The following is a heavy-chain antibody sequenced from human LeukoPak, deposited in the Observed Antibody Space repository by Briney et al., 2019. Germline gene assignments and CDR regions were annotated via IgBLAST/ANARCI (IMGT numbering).Heavy chain of an antibody. CDR2: INPNSGGT. CDR3: ARPLGSLKEYWWFNP. J-gene: IGHJ5*02. V-gene: IGHV1-2*02. D-gene: IGHD2/OR15-2a*01. CDR1: GYSFSDFY. Sequence: ASVKVSCTASGYSFSDFYIHWLRQAPGQGLEWLGWINPNSGGTNFAQYFQGRVTMTRDTSTSTVYMELSSLRSDDTAVYYCARPLGSLKEYWWFNPWGQGTLVTVSP.